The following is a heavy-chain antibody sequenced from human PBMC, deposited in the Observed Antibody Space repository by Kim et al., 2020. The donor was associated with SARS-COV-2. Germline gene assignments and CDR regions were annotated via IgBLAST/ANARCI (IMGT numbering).Heavy chain of an antibody. CDR1: GFTFSSYS. CDR2: ISSSSSTI. CDR3: VRDPGLVEYYYDSSGYSADDACDI. D-gene: IGHD3-22*01. V-gene: IGHV3-48*02. J-gene: IGHJ3*02. Sequence: GGSLRLSCAASGFTFSSYSMNWVRQAPGKGLEWVSYISSSSSTIYYADSVKGRFTISRDNAKNSLYLQMNSLRDEDTAVYYCVRDPGLVEYYYDSSGYSADDACDIWGQRRMVTVSS.